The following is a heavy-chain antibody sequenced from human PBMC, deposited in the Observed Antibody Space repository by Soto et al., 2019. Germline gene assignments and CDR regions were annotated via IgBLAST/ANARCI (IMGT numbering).Heavy chain of an antibody. CDR3: ARGPHTSLPTRGIVWFDP. Sequence: QVQLVQSGAEVEKPGASVKVSCKASAYTFTSYDINWVRQATGQGLEWMGWMNPNSGNTGYAQKFQGRVTMPRNTSITTAYMELSRVSSEDTAVYYCARGPHTSLPTRGIVWFDPWGQGTLVTVSS. CDR2: MNPNSGNT. J-gene: IGHJ5*02. CDR1: AYTFTSYD. D-gene: IGHD2-15*01. V-gene: IGHV1-8*01.